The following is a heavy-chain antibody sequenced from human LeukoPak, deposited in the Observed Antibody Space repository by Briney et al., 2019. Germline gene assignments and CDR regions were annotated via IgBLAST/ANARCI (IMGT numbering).Heavy chain of an antibody. CDR1: GGSISSYY. V-gene: IGHV4-59*01. CDR2: IYYSGST. D-gene: IGHD4-17*01. J-gene: IGHJ2*01. CDR3: ARAYGDYFFSDGLGPYWYFDL. Sequence: SETLSLTCTVSGGSISSYYWSWIRQPPGKGLEWIGYIYYSGSTNYNPSLKSRVTISVDTSKNQFSLKLSSVTAADTAVYYCARAYGDYFFSDGLGPYWYFDLWGRGTLVTVSS.